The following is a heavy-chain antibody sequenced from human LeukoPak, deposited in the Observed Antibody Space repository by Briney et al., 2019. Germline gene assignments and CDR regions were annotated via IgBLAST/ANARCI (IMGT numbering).Heavy chain of an antibody. Sequence: GGSLRLSCAASGFTFSSYAMSWVRQAPGKGLEWVSAISGSSSSTYYADSVKGRFTISRDNSKNTLYLQMNSLRAEDTAVYYCAKEAGDTAMVDDYFDYWGQGTLVTVSS. V-gene: IGHV3-23*01. D-gene: IGHD5-18*01. CDR3: AKEAGDTAMVDDYFDY. J-gene: IGHJ4*02. CDR2: ISGSSSST. CDR1: GFTFSSYA.